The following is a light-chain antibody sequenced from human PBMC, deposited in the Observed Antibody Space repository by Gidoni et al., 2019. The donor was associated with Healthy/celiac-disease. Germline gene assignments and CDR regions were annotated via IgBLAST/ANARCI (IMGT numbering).Light chain of an antibody. CDR2: SNN. V-gene: IGLV1-44*01. CDR3: AAWDDSLNGHWV. J-gene: IGLJ3*02. CDR1: SSNIGSNT. Sequence: QSVLTQPPSASGTPGQRVTISCSGSSSNIGSNTVNWYQQLPGTAPKLLIYSNNQLTSGVPDRFSGSKSGTSASLAISGLQSEDEADYYCAAWDDSLNGHWVFGGGTKLTVL.